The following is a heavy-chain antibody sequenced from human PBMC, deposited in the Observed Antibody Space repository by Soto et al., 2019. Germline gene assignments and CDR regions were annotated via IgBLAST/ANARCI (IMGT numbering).Heavy chain of an antibody. D-gene: IGHD2-15*01. Sequence: SVKVSCKASGGTFSSYAISWVRQAPGQGLEWMGGIIPIFGTANYAQKFQGRVTITADESTSTAYMELSSLRSEDTAVYYCAREEIVVVAALYYYYGMDVWGQGTTVTVSS. CDR3: AREEIVVVAALYYYYGMDV. CDR1: GGTFSSYA. J-gene: IGHJ6*02. V-gene: IGHV1-69*13. CDR2: IIPIFGTA.